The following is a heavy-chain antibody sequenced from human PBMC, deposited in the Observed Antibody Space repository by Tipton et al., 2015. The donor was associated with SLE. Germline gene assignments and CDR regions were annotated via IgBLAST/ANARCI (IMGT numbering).Heavy chain of an antibody. CDR1: GFTFSSYW. J-gene: IGHJ4*02. D-gene: IGHD5-12*01. CDR3: AKVPGGGSGYLHFDY. V-gene: IGHV3-74*01. Sequence: SLRLSCAASGFTFSSYWMHWVRQAPGKGLVWVSRINSDGSSTSYADSVKGRFTISRDNAKNTLYLQMNSLRAEDTAVYYCAKVPGGGSGYLHFDYWGRGTLVTVSS. CDR2: INSDGSST.